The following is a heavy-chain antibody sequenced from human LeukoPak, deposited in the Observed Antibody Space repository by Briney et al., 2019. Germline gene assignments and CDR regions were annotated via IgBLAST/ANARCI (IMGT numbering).Heavy chain of an antibody. CDR1: GYTFTSYG. CDR2: ISAYNGNT. V-gene: IGHV1-18*01. Sequence: ASVKVSCKASGYTFTSYGISWVRQAPGQGLEWMGWISAYNGNTNYAQKLQGRVTMTTDTSTSTAYMELSSLRSEDTAVYYCARSSGSTSEFDPWGQGTLVTVSS. CDR3: ARSSGSTSEFDP. J-gene: IGHJ5*02. D-gene: IGHD2-2*01.